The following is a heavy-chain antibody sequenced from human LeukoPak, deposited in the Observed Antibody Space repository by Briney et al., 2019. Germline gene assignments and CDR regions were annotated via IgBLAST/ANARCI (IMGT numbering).Heavy chain of an antibody. CDR2: ISGSGGST. CDR1: GFTFSTYA. D-gene: IGHD1-26*01. V-gene: IGHV3-23*01. Sequence: PGGSLRLSCAASGFTFSTYAMSWVRQAPGKGLEWVSAISGSGGSTYYADSVKGRFTISRDNSQNTMYLQMNSLRAEDTAVYYCARSGSYTASYFDYWGQGTLVTVSS. CDR3: ARSGSYTASYFDY. J-gene: IGHJ4*02.